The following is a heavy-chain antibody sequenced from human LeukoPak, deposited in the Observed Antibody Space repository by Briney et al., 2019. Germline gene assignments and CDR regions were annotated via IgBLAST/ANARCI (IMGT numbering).Heavy chain of an antibody. CDR3: ARAFGVVIYFDY. V-gene: IGHV4-38-2*02. J-gene: IGHJ4*02. D-gene: IGHD3-3*01. Sequence: SETLSLTCTVSGYSISSGSYWGWIRQPPGKGLEWIGSIHHSGSIYNNPSLKSRVTIPVDTSKSQFSLKLSSVTAADTAVYYCARAFGVVIYFDYWGQGTLVTVSS. CDR2: IHHSGSI. CDR1: GYSISSGSY.